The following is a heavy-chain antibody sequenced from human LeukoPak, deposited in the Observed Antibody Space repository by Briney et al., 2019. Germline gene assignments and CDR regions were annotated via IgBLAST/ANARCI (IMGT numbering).Heavy chain of an antibody. Sequence: GGSLRLSCAASGFTFSSYAMSWVRQAPGKGLEWVSVISGSGGNTYYADSVKGRFTISRDISKNTLYLQMNSLRAEDTAVYYCAKDVMRCSGGCIWGQGTLVTVSS. CDR2: ISGSGGNT. J-gene: IGHJ4*02. V-gene: IGHV3-23*01. CDR1: GFTFSSYA. D-gene: IGHD2-15*01. CDR3: AKDVMRCSGGCI.